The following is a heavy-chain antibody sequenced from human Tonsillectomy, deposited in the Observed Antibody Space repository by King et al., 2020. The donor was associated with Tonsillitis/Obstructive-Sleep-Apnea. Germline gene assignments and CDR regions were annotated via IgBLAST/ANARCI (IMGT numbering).Heavy chain of an antibody. CDR1: GGSISSYY. V-gene: IGHV4-59*01. Sequence: VQLQESGPGLVKPSETLSLTCTVSGGSISSYYWSWIRQPPGKGLEWIGYIYYSGSTNYNPSLKNRVTISVDTSKNQFSLRLSSVTAADTAVYYCARGCXXXDYGVSEHFXHWGXGTLVTVSS. CDR2: IYYSGST. CDR3: ARGCXXXDYGVSEHFXH. J-gene: IGHJ1*01. D-gene: IGHD4-17*01.